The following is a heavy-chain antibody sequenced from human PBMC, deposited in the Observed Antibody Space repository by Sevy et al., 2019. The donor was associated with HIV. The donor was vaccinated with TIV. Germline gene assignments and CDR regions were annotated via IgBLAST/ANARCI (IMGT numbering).Heavy chain of an antibody. J-gene: IGHJ4*02. CDR2: IVGSADTT. V-gene: IGHV3-23*01. CDR3: AKGLTGTGTLPLDY. Sequence: GGSLRLSCATSGFTFSSYAMKWVRQAPGKGLEWVSGIVGSADTTYYADSVKGRFTISRDKFKNTLHLQMNSLRAEDTAVYYCAKGLTGTGTLPLDYWGQGTLVTVSS. CDR1: GFTFSSYA. D-gene: IGHD1-7*01.